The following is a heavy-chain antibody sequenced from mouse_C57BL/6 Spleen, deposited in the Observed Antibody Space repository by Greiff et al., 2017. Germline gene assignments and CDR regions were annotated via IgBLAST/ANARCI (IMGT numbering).Heavy chain of an antibody. D-gene: IGHD4-1*01. V-gene: IGHV14-2*01. CDR2: IDPEDGET. Sequence: EVQLQQPGAELVKPGASVKLSCTASGFNIKDYYMHWVKQRTEQGLEWIGRIDPEDGETKYAPKFQGKATLTAATSSNTAYLQLSSLTSEDTAVYYCASGTGSACANWAQATLATV. CDR3: ASGTGSACAN. J-gene: IGHJ3*01. CDR1: GFNIKDYY.